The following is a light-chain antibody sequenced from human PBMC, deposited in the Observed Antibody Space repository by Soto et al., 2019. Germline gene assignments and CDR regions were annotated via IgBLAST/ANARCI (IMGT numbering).Light chain of an antibody. J-gene: IGLJ1*01. CDR2: DVS. Sequence: QSVLTQPRSVSGSPGQSVTISCTGTSSDVGGYNYVSWYQHHPGKAPKVMIYDVSKRPSGVPDRFSGSKSGNTASLTISGLQAEDEADYYCFSYAGSTYVFGTGTKVTV. CDR3: FSYAGSTYV. CDR1: SSDVGGYNY. V-gene: IGLV2-11*01.